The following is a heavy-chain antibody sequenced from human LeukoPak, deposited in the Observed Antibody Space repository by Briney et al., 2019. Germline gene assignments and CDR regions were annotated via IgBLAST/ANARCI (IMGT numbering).Heavy chain of an antibody. V-gene: IGHV4-38-2*02. CDR3: ARDRTFGEFDY. Sequence: SETLSLTCAVSGYSISSGYYWGWIRQPPGKGLEWIGSIYHSGSTYYNPSLKSRVTISVDTSKNQFSLKLSSVTAADTAVYYCARDRTFGEFDYWGQETLVTVSS. CDR2: IYHSGST. CDR1: GYSISSGYY. J-gene: IGHJ4*02. D-gene: IGHD3-16*01.